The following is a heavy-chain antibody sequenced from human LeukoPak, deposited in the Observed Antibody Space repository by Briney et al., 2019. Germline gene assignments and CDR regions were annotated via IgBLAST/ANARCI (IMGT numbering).Heavy chain of an antibody. CDR3: ARRRRGSGWYRRWSFDY. V-gene: IGHV1-69*04. J-gene: IGHJ4*02. D-gene: IGHD6-19*01. CDR2: FIPSLGIA. Sequence: SVKLSCNASGATFSSNAISWVRQAPGQGLELMGRFIPSLGIANYAEKFKGKFTITPDKATSSASMELSSLRSEDTAVYYCARRRRGSGWYRRWSFDYWGQGTLVTVSS. CDR1: GATFSSNA.